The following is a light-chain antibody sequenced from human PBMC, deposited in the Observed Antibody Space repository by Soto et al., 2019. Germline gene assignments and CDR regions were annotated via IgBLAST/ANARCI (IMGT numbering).Light chain of an antibody. V-gene: IGLV2-8*01. CDR3: SSFVHGTSYV. CDR2: DVT. Sequence: QSVLTQAPSASGSPGQSVTISCAGTSNDVGRFNYVSWYQHHPGKAPKLIIYDVTKRPSGVPDRFSGSKSGNTAYLTVSGLQAEDEADYFCSSFVHGTSYVFGTGTKVT. J-gene: IGLJ1*01. CDR1: SNDVGRFNY.